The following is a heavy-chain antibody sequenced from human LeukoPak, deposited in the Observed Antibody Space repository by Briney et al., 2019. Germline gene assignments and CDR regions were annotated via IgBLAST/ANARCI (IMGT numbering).Heavy chain of an antibody. Sequence: PSEALSLTCTVSGGSISSSSYYWGWIRQPPGKGLEWIGSIYYSGSTYYNPSLKSRVTISVDTSKNQFSLKLSSVTAADTAVYYCATLGFSSGYYYYFDHWGQGTLVTVSS. J-gene: IGHJ4*02. CDR1: GGSISSSSYY. CDR3: ATLGFSSGYYYYFDH. D-gene: IGHD3-22*01. V-gene: IGHV4-39*07. CDR2: IYYSGST.